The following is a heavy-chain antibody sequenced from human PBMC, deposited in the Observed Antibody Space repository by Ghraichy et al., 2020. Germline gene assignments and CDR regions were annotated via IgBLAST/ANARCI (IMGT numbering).Heavy chain of an antibody. Sequence: GGSLRLSCAASGFTFSSYGMHWVRQAPGKGLEWVAVICCAGSNKYYADSVKGRFTISRDNSKNTLYLQMNSLRAEDTAVYYCARDRSRSYDGSGSYYNTLDYGGQGTLVTVS. D-gene: IGHD3-10*01. CDR3: ARDRSRSYDGSGSYYNTLDY. J-gene: IGHJ4*02. CDR2: ICCAGSNK. CDR1: GFTFSSYG. V-gene: IGHV3-33*01.